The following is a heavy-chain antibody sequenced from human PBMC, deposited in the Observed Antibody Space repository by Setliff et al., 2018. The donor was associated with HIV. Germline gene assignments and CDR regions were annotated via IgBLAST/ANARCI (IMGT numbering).Heavy chain of an antibody. Sequence: SETLSLTCTVSGDFFSSDYYWGWIRQSPGKGLEWIGSVYHSGTTAYNPSLKRRLTVSMDTSTNNFSLKLESVTAADTAVYFCARRLWRVGGFDIWGQGTMVT. V-gene: IGHV4-38-2*02. D-gene: IGHD3-10*01. J-gene: IGHJ3*02. CDR3: ARRLWRVGGFDI. CDR1: GDFFSSDYY. CDR2: VYHSGTT.